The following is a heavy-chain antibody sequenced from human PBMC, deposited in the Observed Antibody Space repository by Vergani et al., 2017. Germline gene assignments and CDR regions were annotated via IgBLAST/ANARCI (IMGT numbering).Heavy chain of an antibody. V-gene: IGHV4-39*07. J-gene: IGHJ4*02. D-gene: IGHD3-3*01. CDR2: IYYSGST. Sequence: QLQLQESGPGLVKPSETLSLTCTVSGGSISSSSYYWGWIRQPPGKGLEWIGYIYYSGSTYYNPSLKSRVTISVDTSKNQFSLKLSSVTAADTAVYYCARDTRFLVDYWGQGTLVTVSS. CDR1: GGSISSSSYY. CDR3: ARDTRFLVDY.